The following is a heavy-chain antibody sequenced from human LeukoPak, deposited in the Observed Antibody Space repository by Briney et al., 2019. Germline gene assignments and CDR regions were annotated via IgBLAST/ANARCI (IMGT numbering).Heavy chain of an antibody. CDR2: IWYDGSNK. J-gene: IGHJ6*04. Sequence: PGRSLRLSCAASGFTFSSYGMHWVRQAPGKGLEWVAVIWYDGSNKYYADSVKGRFTISRDNSKNTLYLQVNGLRAEDTAVYYCARDLSGMDVWGKGTTVTVSS. CDR1: GFTFSSYG. CDR3: ARDLSGMDV. V-gene: IGHV3-33*01.